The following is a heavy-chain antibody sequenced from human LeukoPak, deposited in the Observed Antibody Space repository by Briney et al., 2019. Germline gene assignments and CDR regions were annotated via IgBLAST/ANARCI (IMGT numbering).Heavy chain of an antibody. CDR3: ARGTAYYVNDY. Sequence: GGSLRLSCAASGFTFSSYSMNWVRQAPGKGLEWVSYITSSSSTIQYADPAKGRFTVSRDNAKNSLYLQMNSLRAEDTAVYYCARGTAYYVNDYWGQGALVTVSS. J-gene: IGHJ4*02. CDR2: ITSSSSTI. CDR1: GFTFSSYS. D-gene: IGHD1-26*01. V-gene: IGHV3-48*01.